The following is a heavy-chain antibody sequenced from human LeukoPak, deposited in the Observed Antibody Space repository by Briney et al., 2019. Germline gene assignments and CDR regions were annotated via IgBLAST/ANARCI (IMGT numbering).Heavy chain of an antibody. V-gene: IGHV2-5*01. Sequence: SGPTQVQPTQTLTLTCTFSGFSLSTSGVGVGCIRQPPGKALESLALIYRNDDKRYSPSLKSRLTITNDTSKYQVVLTMTNMDPGDTAPYDCARRRRDAFDIWGQGTMVTVSS. J-gene: IGHJ3*02. CDR1: GFSLSTSGVG. CDR2: IYRNDDK. CDR3: ARRRRDAFDI.